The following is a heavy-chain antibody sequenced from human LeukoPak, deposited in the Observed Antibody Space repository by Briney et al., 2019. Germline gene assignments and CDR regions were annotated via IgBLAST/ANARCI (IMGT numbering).Heavy chain of an antibody. CDR2: INPSGGST. CDR3: AISGYSYGYFDY. CDR1: GYTFTSYG. D-gene: IGHD5-18*01. J-gene: IGHJ4*02. Sequence: ASVKVSCKASGYTFTSYGIGWVRQAPGQGLEWMGIINPSGGSTSYAQKFQGRVTMTRDTSTSTVYMELSSLRSEDTAVYYCAISGYSYGYFDYWGQGTLVTVSS. V-gene: IGHV1-46*01.